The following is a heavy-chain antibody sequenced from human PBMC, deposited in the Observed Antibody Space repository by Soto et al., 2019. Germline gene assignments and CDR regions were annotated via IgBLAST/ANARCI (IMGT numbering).Heavy chain of an antibody. Sequence: QVQLVQSGAEVKKPGSSVKVSCKASGGTFSNYAFSWVRQVPGQGLEWMGGIIPIFETTNYAPKFQGRGTITTEESTSTTYMELSSLSSEDTAVFFCARDMIPAAISYRYYAMDVWGQGTTVTVSS. D-gene: IGHD2-2*01. CDR3: ARDMIPAAISYRYYAMDV. CDR1: GGTFSNYA. CDR2: IIPIFETT. J-gene: IGHJ6*02. V-gene: IGHV1-69*01.